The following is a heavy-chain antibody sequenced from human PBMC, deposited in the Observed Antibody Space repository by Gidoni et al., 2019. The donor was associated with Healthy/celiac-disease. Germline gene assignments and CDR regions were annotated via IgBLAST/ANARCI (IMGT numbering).Heavy chain of an antibody. J-gene: IGHJ4*02. Sequence: QVQLVQSGAEVKKPGSSLKVSCKASGGTFSSYAISWVRQAPGQGLEWRGGIIPIFGTAHYAQKFQGRVTITADESTSTAYMELSSLRSEDTAVYYCARRGDSGWYDYWGQGTLVTVSS. V-gene: IGHV1-69*01. D-gene: IGHD6-19*01. CDR3: ARRGDSGWYDY. CDR1: GGTFSSYA. CDR2: IIPIFGTA.